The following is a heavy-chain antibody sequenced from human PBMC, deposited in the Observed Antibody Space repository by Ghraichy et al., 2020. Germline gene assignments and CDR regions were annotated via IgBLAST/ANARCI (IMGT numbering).Heavy chain of an antibody. Sequence: LSLTCTVSGGSISSYYWSWIRQPAGKGLEWIGRIYTSGSTNYNPSLKSRVTMSVDTSKNQFSLKLSSVTAADTAVYYCARGPDSSGYYYYAFDIWGQGTMVTVSS. J-gene: IGHJ3*02. CDR2: IYTSGST. V-gene: IGHV4-4*07. D-gene: IGHD3-22*01. CDR1: GGSISSYY. CDR3: ARGPDSSGYYYYAFDI.